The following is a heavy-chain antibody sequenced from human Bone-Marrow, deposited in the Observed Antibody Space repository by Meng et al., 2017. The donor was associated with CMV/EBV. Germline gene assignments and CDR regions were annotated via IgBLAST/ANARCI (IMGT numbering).Heavy chain of an antibody. D-gene: IGHD1-1*01. Sequence: SETLSLTCAVYGGSFSGYYWSWIRQPPGKGLEWIGEINHSGSTNYNPSLKSRVTISVDTSKNQFSLRLTSVTAADTAVYYCAKFSATGAYYLGMDVWGRGTTVTVSS. CDR2: INHSGST. V-gene: IGHV4-34*01. CDR3: AKFSATGAYYLGMDV. J-gene: IGHJ6*02. CDR1: GGSFSGYY.